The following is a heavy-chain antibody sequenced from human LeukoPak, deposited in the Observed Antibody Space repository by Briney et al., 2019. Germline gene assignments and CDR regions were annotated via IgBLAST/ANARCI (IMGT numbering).Heavy chain of an antibody. CDR1: GFTFSAHY. CDR3: APYTYYFDH. CDR2: ISGSGDRT. D-gene: IGHD2-2*02. V-gene: IGHV3-23*01. Sequence: GGSLRLSCVASGFTFSAHYMSWIRQAPGKGLEWVSGISGSGDRTDYADSVKGRFTISRDNSKNTLYLQMNSLRAEDTALYYCAPYTYYFDHWGQGTLVTVSS. J-gene: IGHJ4*02.